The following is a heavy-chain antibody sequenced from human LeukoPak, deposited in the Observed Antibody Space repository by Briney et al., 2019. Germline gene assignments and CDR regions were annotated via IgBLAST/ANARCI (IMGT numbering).Heavy chain of an antibody. CDR1: GASFSSSTYY. D-gene: IGHD6-13*01. V-gene: IGHV4-39*01. CDR3: ARHAGGIAAAGTRPFDY. J-gene: IGHJ4*02. Sequence: SETLSLTCTVSGASFSSSTYYWGWIRQSPGEGLEWIGSIYYSGSTYYNPSLKSRVTMSVDTSKNQFSLKLSSVTAADAAVYYCARHAGGIAAAGTRPFDYWGQGTLVTVSS. CDR2: IYYSGST.